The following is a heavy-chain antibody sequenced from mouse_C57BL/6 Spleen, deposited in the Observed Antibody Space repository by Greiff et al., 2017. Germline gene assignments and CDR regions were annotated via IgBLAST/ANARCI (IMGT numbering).Heavy chain of an antibody. CDR3: ARYDGGAMDY. J-gene: IGHJ4*01. V-gene: IGHV1-53*01. CDR1: GYTFTSYW. D-gene: IGHD1-2*01. Sequence: QVQLQQPGTELVKPGASVKLSCKASGYTFTSYWMHWVKQRPGQGLEWIGNINPSNGGTNYNEKFKRQATLTADISSSTAYMQLSSLTSEDSAVYYCARYDGGAMDYWGQGTSVTVSS. CDR2: INPSNGGT.